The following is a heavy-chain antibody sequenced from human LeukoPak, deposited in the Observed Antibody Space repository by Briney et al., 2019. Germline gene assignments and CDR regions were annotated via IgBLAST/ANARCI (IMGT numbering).Heavy chain of an antibody. CDR1: GFAFSSYG. V-gene: IGHV3-30*02. D-gene: IGHD6-6*01. Sequence: GGSLRLSCAASGFAFSSYGMHWVRQAPGKGLEWVAFIRYDGSNKYYADSVKGRFTISRDNSKNTLYLQMNSLRAEDTAVYYCASLTRYSSSSVTGVSWYYYYYMDVWGRGTTVTVSS. CDR3: ASLTRYSSSSVTGVSWYYYYYMDV. J-gene: IGHJ6*03. CDR2: IRYDGSNK.